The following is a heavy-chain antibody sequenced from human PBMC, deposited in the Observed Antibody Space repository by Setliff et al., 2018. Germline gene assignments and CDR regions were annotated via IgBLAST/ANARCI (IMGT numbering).Heavy chain of an antibody. CDR1: GGTFSNYG. D-gene: IGHD5-18*01. CDR2: TIPLFGTT. V-gene: IGHV1-69*05. CDR3: AREGVDTRSSTDSRYYMDV. Sequence: SVKVSCKASGGTFSNYGVSCARQAPGEGLEWMGGTIPLFGTTDYAQKFHGRVTIITDESTSTAYMELSSLTSDDTAVYYCAREGVDTRSSTDSRYYMDVWGKGTTVTSP. J-gene: IGHJ6*03.